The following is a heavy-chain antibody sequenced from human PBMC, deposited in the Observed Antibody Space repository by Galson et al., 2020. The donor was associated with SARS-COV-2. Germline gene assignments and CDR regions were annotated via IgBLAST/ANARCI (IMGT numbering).Heavy chain of an antibody. V-gene: IGHV3-64*02. J-gene: IGHJ2*01. CDR2: ISSDGGST. Sequence: GGSLRLSCAASGFTFSTYAMHWVRQAPGKGLEYVSSISSDGGSTYYADSVKGRFTISRDNSRNTLYLQMGHLRVKDMAVYYCARRTYGDPPRLYFDLWGRGTLVPVSS. CDR1: GFTFSTYA. CDR3: ARRTYGDPPRLYFDL. D-gene: IGHD4-17*01.